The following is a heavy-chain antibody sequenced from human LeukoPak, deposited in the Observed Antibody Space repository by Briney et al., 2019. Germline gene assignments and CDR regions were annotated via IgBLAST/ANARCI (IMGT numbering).Heavy chain of an antibody. D-gene: IGHD7-27*01. V-gene: IGHV4-4*07. CDR2: VFTTGGA. CDR3: VRDGPSWGLL. Sequence: EWIWRVFTTGGANYNPSLKSRVTMSLDTSRNLFSLELNSVTAADTAVYYCVRDGPSWGLLWGQGALVTVSS. J-gene: IGHJ4*02.